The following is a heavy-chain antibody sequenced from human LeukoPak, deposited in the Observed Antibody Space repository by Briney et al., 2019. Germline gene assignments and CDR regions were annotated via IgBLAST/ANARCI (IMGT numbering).Heavy chain of an antibody. CDR2: ISNDGSDT. V-gene: IGHV3-30*03. Sequence: AGGSLRLSCAVFGFSFTNYAMHWVRQVPGRGPEWVAVISNDGSDTSYADSVKGRFTISRDNSKNMLFLQMNSLRVEDTSIYYCARDKFPVVPAAMYYMDVWGQGTTVTVSS. CDR3: ARDKFPVVPAAMYYMDV. J-gene: IGHJ6*03. D-gene: IGHD2-2*01. CDR1: GFSFTNYA.